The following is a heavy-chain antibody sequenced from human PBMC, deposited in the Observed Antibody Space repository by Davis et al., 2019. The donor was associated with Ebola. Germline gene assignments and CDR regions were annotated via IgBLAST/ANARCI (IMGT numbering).Heavy chain of an antibody. D-gene: IGHD3-10*01. CDR2: IRSKAYGGTT. CDR1: GFTFGAYA. Sequence: PGGSLRLSCTASGFTFGAYAMSWVRQAPGKGLEWVGFIRSKAYGGTTEYAVSVKGRFTISRDDSKSIAYLQMNSLKTEDTAVYYFTKVLLWFRELSAIDYWGQGTLVTVSS. J-gene: IGHJ4*02. CDR3: TKVLLWFRELSAIDY. V-gene: IGHV3-49*04.